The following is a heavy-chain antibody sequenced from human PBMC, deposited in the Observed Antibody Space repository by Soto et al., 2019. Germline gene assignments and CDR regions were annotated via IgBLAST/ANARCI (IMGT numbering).Heavy chain of an antibody. D-gene: IGHD2-15*01. Sequence: SETLSLTCTVSGGSISSSSYYWGWIRQPPGKGPEWIGSIYYSGSTYYNPSLKSRVTISVDTSKNQFSLKLSPVTAADTAVYYCARRSLGYCSGGSCFQGDYYYGMDVWGQGTTVTVSS. V-gene: IGHV4-39*01. J-gene: IGHJ6*02. CDR2: IYYSGST. CDR1: GGSISSSSYY. CDR3: ARRSLGYCSGGSCFQGDYYYGMDV.